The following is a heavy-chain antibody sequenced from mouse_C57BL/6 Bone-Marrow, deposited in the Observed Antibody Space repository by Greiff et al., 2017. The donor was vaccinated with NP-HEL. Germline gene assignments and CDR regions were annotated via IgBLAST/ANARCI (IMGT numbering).Heavy chain of an antibody. CDR2: IYPGSGNT. Sequence: QVQLQQSGAELVRPGASVKLSCKASGYTFTDYYINWVKQRPGQGLEWIARIYPGSGNTYYNEKFKGKATLTAEKSPSTAYMQLSSLTSEDSAVYFCAREGYYGSSFYWYFDVWGTGTTVTVSS. CDR1: GYTFTDYY. CDR3: AREGYYGSSFYWYFDV. D-gene: IGHD1-1*01. J-gene: IGHJ1*03. V-gene: IGHV1-76*01.